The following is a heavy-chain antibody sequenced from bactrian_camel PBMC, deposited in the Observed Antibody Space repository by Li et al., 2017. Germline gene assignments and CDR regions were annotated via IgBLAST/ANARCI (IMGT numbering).Heavy chain of an antibody. CDR3: AAGRYPFGTYCVTQDYGYAY. J-gene: IGHJ4*01. V-gene: IGHV3S1*01. CDR1: GRTTDDNC. D-gene: IGHD2*01. Sequence: QVQLVESGGGSVTAGGSLRLSCLASGRTTDDNCFGWFRQAPGREREGVAAIYTSDDIADYAESVKGRFTISQDMFTNTVYLEMDSLKPDDTAMYYCAAGRYPFGTYCVTQDYGYAYWGQGTQVTVS. CDR2: IYTSDDIA.